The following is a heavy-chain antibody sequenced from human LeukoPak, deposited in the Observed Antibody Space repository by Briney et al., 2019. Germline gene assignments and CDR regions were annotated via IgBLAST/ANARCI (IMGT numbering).Heavy chain of an antibody. CDR2: ISYDGSSQ. V-gene: IGHV3-30*03. Sequence: GRSLRLSCAASGFTFSTYGMHWVRQAPGKGLEWVAVISYDGSSQYYADSVKGRFTISRDNAKNSLYLQMNSLRAEDTAVYYCAREGAALEWIDPWGQGSLATPSS. D-gene: IGHD6-6*01. J-gene: IGHJ5*02. CDR1: GFTFSTYG. CDR3: AREGAALEWIDP.